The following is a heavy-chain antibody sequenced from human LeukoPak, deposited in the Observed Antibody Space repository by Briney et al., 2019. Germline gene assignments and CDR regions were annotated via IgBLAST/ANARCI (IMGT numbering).Heavy chain of an antibody. CDR2: ISGSGGST. CDR1: GFTFSTYA. Sequence: GGPLRLSCTSSGFTFSTYAMSWVRQPPGKGLEWVSGISGSGGSTYYAGSVKVRFTISRDNSNNTMCLEMDSLRAVDTAVYCCAKDGPTWSIDYWGQGTLVTVSS. J-gene: IGHJ4*02. D-gene: IGHD2-15*01. V-gene: IGHV3-23*01. CDR3: AKDGPTWSIDY.